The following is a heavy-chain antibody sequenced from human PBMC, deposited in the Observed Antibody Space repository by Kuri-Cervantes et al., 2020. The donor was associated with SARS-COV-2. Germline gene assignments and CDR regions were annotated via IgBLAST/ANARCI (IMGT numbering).Heavy chain of an antibody. CDR3: ARGPAITIFGVLRGRENWFDP. D-gene: IGHD3-3*01. Sequence: ASVKVSCKASGYTFTGYYVHWIRQAPGEGLEWMGWINPKSGGTNYAQKFQGWVTMTRETSIRTAYMELSRLRSDDTAVYYCARGPAITIFGVLRGRENWFDPWGQGTLVTVSS. CDR2: INPKSGGT. J-gene: IGHJ5*02. V-gene: IGHV1-2*04. CDR1: GYTFTGYY.